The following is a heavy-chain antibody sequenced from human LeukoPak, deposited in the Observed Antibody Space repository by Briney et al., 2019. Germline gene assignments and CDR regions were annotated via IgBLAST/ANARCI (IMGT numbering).Heavy chain of an antibody. CDR1: GFTFSSHW. D-gene: IGHD6-19*01. J-gene: IGHJ4*02. Sequence: GGSLRLSCAASGFTFSSHWMSWVRQAPGKGLEWLAFIRSDESNKYYADSVKGRFTISRDNSKNTLYVQMNSLRAEDTAVYYCAKDLAVAVNLPQFDQWGQGTLVTVSS. CDR2: IRSDESNK. V-gene: IGHV3-30*02. CDR3: AKDLAVAVNLPQFDQ.